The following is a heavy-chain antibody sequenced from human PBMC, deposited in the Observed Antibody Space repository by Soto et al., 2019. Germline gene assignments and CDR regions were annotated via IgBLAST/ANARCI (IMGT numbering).Heavy chain of an antibody. D-gene: IGHD1-20*01. Sequence: EVQLVESGGGLVQPGGSLRLSCAASGFTFSDHYMDWVRQAPGKGLEWVGRTRNKANSYTTEYAASVKGRFTISRDDSKSSLYLQMNSLKTEDTAVYYCARGADNPDVWGQGTTVTVSS. CDR1: GFTFSDHY. J-gene: IGHJ6*02. V-gene: IGHV3-72*01. CDR3: ARGADNPDV. CDR2: TRNKANSYTT.